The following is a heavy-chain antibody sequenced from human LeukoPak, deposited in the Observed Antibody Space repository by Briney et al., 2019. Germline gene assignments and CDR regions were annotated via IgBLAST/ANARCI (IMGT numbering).Heavy chain of an antibody. V-gene: IGHV1-8*01. CDR3: ASIQLWLGWFDP. D-gene: IGHD5-18*01. CDR1: GYTFTSYD. J-gene: IGHJ5*02. Sequence: ASVKVSCKASGYTFTSYDINWVRQATGQGLEWMGWMNPNSGNTDYAQKFQGRVTMTRNTSISTAYMELSSLRSEDTAVYYCASIQLWLGWFDPWGQGTLVTVSS. CDR2: MNPNSGNT.